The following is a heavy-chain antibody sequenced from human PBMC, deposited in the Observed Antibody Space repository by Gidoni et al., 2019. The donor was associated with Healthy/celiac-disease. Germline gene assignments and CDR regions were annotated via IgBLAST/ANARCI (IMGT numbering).Heavy chain of an antibody. J-gene: IGHJ4*02. CDR2: ISGSGGST. V-gene: IGHV3-23*01. CDR3: AKGRDSSRVGA. D-gene: IGHD6-13*01. Sequence: LEWVSAISGSGGSTYYADSVKGRFTISRDNSKNTLYLQMNSLRAEDTAVYYCAKGRDSSRVGAWGQGTLVTVSS.